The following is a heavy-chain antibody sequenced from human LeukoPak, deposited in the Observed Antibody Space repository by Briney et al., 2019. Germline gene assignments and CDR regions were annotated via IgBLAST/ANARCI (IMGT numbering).Heavy chain of an antibody. D-gene: IGHD6-13*01. V-gene: IGHV4-59*01. J-gene: IGHJ5*02. CDR2: IYYSGST. CDR1: GGSISSYY. CDR3: ASQQQLVLLDWFDP. Sequence: TSETLSLTCTVSGGSISSYYWSWIRQPPGKGLEWIGYIYYSGSTNYNPSLKSRVTISVDTSKNQFSLKLSSVTAADTAVYYCASQQQLVLLDWFDPWGQGTLVTVSS.